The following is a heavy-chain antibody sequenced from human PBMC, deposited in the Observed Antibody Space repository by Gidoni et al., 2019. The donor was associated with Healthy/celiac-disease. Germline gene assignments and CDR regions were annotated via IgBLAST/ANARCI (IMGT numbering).Heavy chain of an antibody. CDR3: ARDLAAAGPVYGMDV. CDR2: IYSGGST. D-gene: IGHD6-13*01. J-gene: IGHJ6*02. Sequence: EVQLVESGGGLVQPGGSLRLSCAASGFTVSSNYMSWVRQAPGKGLEWVSVIYSGGSTYYADSVKGRFTISRDNSKNTLYLQMNSLRAEDTAVYYCARDLAAAGPVYGMDVWGQGTTVTVSS. V-gene: IGHV3-66*01. CDR1: GFTVSSNY.